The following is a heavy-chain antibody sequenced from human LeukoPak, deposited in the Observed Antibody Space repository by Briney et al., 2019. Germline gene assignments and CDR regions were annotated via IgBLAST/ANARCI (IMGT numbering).Heavy chain of an antibody. CDR2: IDPSDSYT. D-gene: IGHD3-9*01. J-gene: IGHJ6*04. CDR3: ARHEAYYDILTATYYYYGMDV. V-gene: IGHV5-10-1*01. Sequence: GESLWISCKGSGYSFTSYWISWVRQMPGKGLEWMGRIDPSDSYTNYSPSFQGHVTISADKSISTAYLQWSSLKASDTAMYYCARHEAYYDILTATYYYYGMDVWGKGTTVTVSS. CDR1: GYSFTSYW.